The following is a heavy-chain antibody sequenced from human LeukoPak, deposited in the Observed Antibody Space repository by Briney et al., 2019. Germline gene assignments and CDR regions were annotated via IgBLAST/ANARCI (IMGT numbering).Heavy chain of an antibody. CDR3: SRSDIVLMIDP. CDR1: GYTFTSYY. CDR2: INPSGGST. J-gene: IGHJ5*02. D-gene: IGHD2-8*01. Sequence: ASVKVSCKASGYTFTSYYMHWVRQAPGQGLEWMGIINPSGGSTSYAQKFQGRVTMTRDTSTSTVYMELSSLRSEDTAVYYCSRSDIVLMIDPWGQGTLVTVSS. V-gene: IGHV1-46*01.